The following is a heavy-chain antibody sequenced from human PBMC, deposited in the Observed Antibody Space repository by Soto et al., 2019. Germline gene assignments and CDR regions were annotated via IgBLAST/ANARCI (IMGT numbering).Heavy chain of an antibody. CDR2: ICYDGSDK. CDR3: ARVGPPSDV. Sequence: PGGSLRLSCAASGFTFSSFGMHWVRQAPGKGLEWVSVICYDGSDKYYVDSVKGRFTISRDNAKNSLYLQMNSLRAEDTAVYYCARVGPPSDVWGQGTTVTVSS. CDR1: GFTFSSFG. V-gene: IGHV3-33*01. J-gene: IGHJ6*02.